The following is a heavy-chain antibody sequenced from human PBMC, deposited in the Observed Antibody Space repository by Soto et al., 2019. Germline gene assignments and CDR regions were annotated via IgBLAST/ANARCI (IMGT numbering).Heavy chain of an antibody. CDR2: INPNSGGT. CDR1: GYTFTGYY. Sequence: ASVTVSCKASGYTFTGYYVLWVRQAPGQGLEWMGWINPNSGGTNYAQKFQGWVTMTRDTSISTAYMELSRLRSDDTAVYYCARSRDLSAASPFDYWGQGTLVTVSS. J-gene: IGHJ4*02. V-gene: IGHV1-2*04. D-gene: IGHD2-2*01. CDR3: ARSRDLSAASPFDY.